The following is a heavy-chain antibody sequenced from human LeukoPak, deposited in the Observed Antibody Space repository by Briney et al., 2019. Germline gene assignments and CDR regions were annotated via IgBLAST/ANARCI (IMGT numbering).Heavy chain of an antibody. CDR1: GFTFSSYE. D-gene: IGHD5-18*01. Sequence: GGSLRLSCAASGFTFSSYEMNWVRQAPGKGLEWVSAISGSGDSTYYAHSVKGRFTISRDNAKNSLYLQMNSLRVEGTAVYYCARDAGYGYDRFDYWGQGTQVTVSS. V-gene: IGHV3-48*03. CDR3: ARDAGYGYDRFDY. J-gene: IGHJ4*02. CDR2: ISGSGDST.